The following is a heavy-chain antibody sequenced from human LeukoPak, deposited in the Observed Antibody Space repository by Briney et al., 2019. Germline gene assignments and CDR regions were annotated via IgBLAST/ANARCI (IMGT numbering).Heavy chain of an antibody. Sequence: GGSLRLSCAASGFTFSSYAMHWVRQAPGKGLEYVSAISSNGGSTYYADSVKGRFTISRNNSKNTLYLQMSSLRAEDTAVYYCVKDPGYCSGGSCRKGAFDIWGQGTMVTVSS. CDR2: ISSNGGST. CDR1: GFTFSSYA. CDR3: VKDPGYCSGGSCRKGAFDI. J-gene: IGHJ3*02. V-gene: IGHV3-64D*06. D-gene: IGHD2-15*01.